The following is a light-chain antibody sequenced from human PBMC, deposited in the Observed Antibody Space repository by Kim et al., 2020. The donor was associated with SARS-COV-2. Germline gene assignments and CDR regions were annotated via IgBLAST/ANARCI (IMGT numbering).Light chain of an antibody. CDR1: DSNIGAGYH. CDR2: GDT. CDR3: QSFDSSLSDSKV. V-gene: IGLV1-40*01. J-gene: IGLJ3*02. Sequence: QSVLTQPPSLSGAPGQRVTISCTGSDSNIGAGYHVHWYQQLPGAPPKLLIYGDTNRPSGVPDRFSGSKSGTSASLVIAGLRAEDEAHYYCQSFDSSLSDSKVFGGGTKLTVL.